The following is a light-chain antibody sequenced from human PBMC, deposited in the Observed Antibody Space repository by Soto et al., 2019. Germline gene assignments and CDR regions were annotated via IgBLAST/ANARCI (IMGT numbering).Light chain of an antibody. CDR3: LQYNGYYRT. V-gene: IGKV1-5*01. Sequence: DIQLTQSPSNLSASVGDRVTITCRASQSISSWLAWYQKKPGKAPKLLIYDASSLESGVPSMFSGSGSGTTFTLTISSLQSDDFATYYCLQYNGYYRTFGPGTKVDIK. J-gene: IGKJ1*01. CDR2: DAS. CDR1: QSISSW.